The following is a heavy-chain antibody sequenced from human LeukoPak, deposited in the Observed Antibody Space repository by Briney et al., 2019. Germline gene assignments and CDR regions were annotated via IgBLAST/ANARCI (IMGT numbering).Heavy chain of an antibody. CDR1: GGAFSNYA. V-gene: IGHV1-69*13. D-gene: IGHD3-10*01. CDR3: ASTPGKLWFGELSL. CDR2: IIPIFGSA. J-gene: IGHJ4*02. Sequence: SVKVSRKASGGAFSNYAFNWVRQAPGQGLEWMGGIIPIFGSANYAQKFQGRVTIIADESTSTAYMELSSLRSEDTAVYYCASTPGKLWFGELSLWGQGTLVTVSS.